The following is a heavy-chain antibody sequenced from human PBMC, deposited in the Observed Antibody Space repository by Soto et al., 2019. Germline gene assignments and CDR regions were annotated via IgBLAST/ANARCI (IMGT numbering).Heavy chain of an antibody. CDR2: IYYTGLS. CDR1: GCSISSGGYS. V-gene: IGHV4-61*08. Sequence: SEILSLTCAVSGCSISSGGYSWSWIRQPPGKGLEWIGYIYYTGLSNSNPSLNSRVTMSVDTSKNQFSLKLSSVTAADTAVYKCANHSSHWPFFDFWGQGTLVTVSS. J-gene: IGHJ4*02. D-gene: IGHD6-13*01. CDR3: ANHSSHWPFFDF.